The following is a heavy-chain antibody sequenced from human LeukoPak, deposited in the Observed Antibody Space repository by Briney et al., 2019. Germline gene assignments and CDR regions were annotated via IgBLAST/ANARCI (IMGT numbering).Heavy chain of an antibody. V-gene: IGHV3-48*04. J-gene: IGHJ5*02. CDR3: ARDGGFCSGGFCYRLFDP. CDR2: ISDSSITM. Sequence: GGSLRLSFAASGFTFSSHNMVWVRQPPGKGLEWISYISDSSITMYYADSVKGRFTISRDNAKNSLYLQMNSLRAEDTAVYYCARDGGFCSGGFCYRLFDPWGQGTPVTVSS. D-gene: IGHD2-15*01. CDR1: GFTFSSHN.